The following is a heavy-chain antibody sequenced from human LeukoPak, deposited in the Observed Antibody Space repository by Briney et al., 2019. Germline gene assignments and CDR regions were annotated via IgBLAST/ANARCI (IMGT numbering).Heavy chain of an antibody. D-gene: IGHD3/OR15-3a*01. Sequence: ASVKVSCKASGYAFTTSDINWVRQATGQGLEWMGWMSPYGGNTRYAQKFQARITMTRNTSASTAYMELSSLTSEDTAVYYCARGGSFGLKANLDSWGQGTLVTVSS. V-gene: IGHV1-8*01. CDR1: GYAFTTSD. J-gene: IGHJ4*02. CDR2: MSPYGGNT. CDR3: ARGGSFGLKANLDS.